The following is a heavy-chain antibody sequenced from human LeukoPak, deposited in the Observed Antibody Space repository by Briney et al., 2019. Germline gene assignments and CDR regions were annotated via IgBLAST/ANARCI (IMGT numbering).Heavy chain of an antibody. V-gene: IGHV5-51*01. CDR1: GYSFTSYW. Sequence: GESLKISCKGSGYSFTSYWIGWVRQMPGKGLEWMGIIYPGNSNTTYSPSFQGQVTISADKSITTAYLQWSSLKASDSAMYYCARFIAAASYSVGFDPWGQGTLVTVSS. D-gene: IGHD6-13*01. CDR3: ARFIAAASYSVGFDP. J-gene: IGHJ5*02. CDR2: IYPGNSNT.